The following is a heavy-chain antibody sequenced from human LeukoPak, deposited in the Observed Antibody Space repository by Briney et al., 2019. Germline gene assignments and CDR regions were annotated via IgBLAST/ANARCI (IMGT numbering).Heavy chain of an antibody. CDR2: ISGSGGST. CDR1: GFTFSSYA. D-gene: IGHD2-15*01. CDR3: ARVDSFCSGGGCYYYYGMDV. V-gene: IGHV3-23*01. Sequence: PGGSLRLSCAASGFTFSSYAMSWVRQAPGKGLEWVSAISGSGGSTYYADSVKGRFTISRDNSKNTLYLQMNSLRAEDTAVYYCARVDSFCSGGGCYYYYGMDVWGQGTTVTVSS. J-gene: IGHJ6*02.